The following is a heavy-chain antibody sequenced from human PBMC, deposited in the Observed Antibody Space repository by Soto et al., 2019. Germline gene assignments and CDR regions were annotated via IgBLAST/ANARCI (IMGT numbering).Heavy chain of an antibody. CDR2: IGTAGDP. D-gene: IGHD2-2*01. CDR3: ARGVGYCSSTSFPTYGMDV. V-gene: IGHV3-13*05. Sequence: LRLSCAASGFTFSSYDMHWVRQATGKGLEWVSAIGTAGDPYYPGSVKGRFTISRENAKNSLYLQMNSLRAGDTAVYYCARGVGYCSSTSFPTYGMDVWGQGTTVTVSS. J-gene: IGHJ6*02. CDR1: GFTFSSYD.